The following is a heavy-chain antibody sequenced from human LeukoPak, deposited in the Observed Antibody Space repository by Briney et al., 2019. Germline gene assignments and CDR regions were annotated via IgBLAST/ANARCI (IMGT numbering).Heavy chain of an antibody. CDR2: ISGSGGST. CDR1: GFDFSSNW. CDR3: AKDGETMVRGVIITNFDY. J-gene: IGHJ4*02. V-gene: IGHV3-23*01. D-gene: IGHD3-10*01. Sequence: GGSLRLSCAASGFDFSSNWMHWVRQAPGKGLEWVSAISGSGGSTYYADSVKGRFTVSRDNSKNTLYLQMNSLRAEDTAVYYCAKDGETMVRGVIITNFDYWGQGTLVTVSS.